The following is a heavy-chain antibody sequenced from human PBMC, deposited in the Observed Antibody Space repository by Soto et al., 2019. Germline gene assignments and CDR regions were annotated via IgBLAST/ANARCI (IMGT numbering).Heavy chain of an antibody. CDR2: INHSGST. D-gene: IGHD6-13*01. J-gene: IGHJ4*02. V-gene: IGHV4-34*01. CDR1: GGSFSGYY. Sequence: ASETLSLTCAVYGGSFSGYYWSWIRQPPGKGLEWIGEINHSGSTNYNPSLKSRVTISVDTSKNQFSLKLSSVTAADTAVYYCARDPKEQLDNYWGQGTLVTVSS. CDR3: ARDPKEQLDNY.